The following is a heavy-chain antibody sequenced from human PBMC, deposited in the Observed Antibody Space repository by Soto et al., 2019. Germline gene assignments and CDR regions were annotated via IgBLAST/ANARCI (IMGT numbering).Heavy chain of an antibody. V-gene: IGHV1-69*12. Sequence: QVQLVQSGAEVKKPGSSVKVSCKASGGTFSRYAISWVRQAPGQGLEWMGGIIPIFGTANYAQKFQGRVTITADESTSTAYMELSSLRSEDTAVYYCARDGCSGGSCSFDYWGQGTLVTVSS. CDR3: ARDGCSGGSCSFDY. J-gene: IGHJ4*02. CDR2: IIPIFGTA. CDR1: GGTFSRYA. D-gene: IGHD2-15*01.